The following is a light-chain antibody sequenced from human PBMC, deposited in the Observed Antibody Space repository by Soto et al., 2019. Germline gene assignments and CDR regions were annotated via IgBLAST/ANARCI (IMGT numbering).Light chain of an antibody. V-gene: IGKV3-20*01. CDR2: RTS. Sequence: EFVLTQSPGTLSLSPGERATLSCRASQSVSTNYLAWYQQKPGQAPRLLIYRTSTRATGIPDRFSGGGSGTDFTLTISRLAPEDFAVYYCQQYGTSPQTFGQGTKVDIK. CDR3: QQYGTSPQT. CDR1: QSVSTNY. J-gene: IGKJ1*01.